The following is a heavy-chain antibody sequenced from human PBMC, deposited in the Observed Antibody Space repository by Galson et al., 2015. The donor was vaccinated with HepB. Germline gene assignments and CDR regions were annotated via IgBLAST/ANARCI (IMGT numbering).Heavy chain of an antibody. CDR1: GYTFTSYY. J-gene: IGHJ6*02. CDR3: ASCSRRRGYGDYGSPYGMDV. V-gene: IGHV1-46*01. D-gene: IGHD4-17*01. Sequence: SVKVSCKASGYTFTSYYMHWVRQAPGQGLEWMGIINPSGGSTSYAQKFQGRVTMTRDTSTSTVYMELSSLRSEDTAVYYCASCSRRRGYGDYGSPYGMDVWGQGTTVTVSS. CDR2: INPSGGST.